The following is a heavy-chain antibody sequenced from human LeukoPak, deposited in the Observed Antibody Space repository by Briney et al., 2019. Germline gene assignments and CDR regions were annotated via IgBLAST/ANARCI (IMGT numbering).Heavy chain of an antibody. D-gene: IGHD4-17*01. CDR3: ARDNPDYGVDY. V-gene: IGHV4-59*01. Sequence: SETLSLTCTVSGGSISGYYWSWIRQPPGKGLEWIGYIYYSGSTNYNPSLKSRVTISVDTSKNQFSLKLSSVTAADTAVYYCARDNPDYGVDYWGQGTLVTVSS. CDR1: GGSISGYY. CDR2: IYYSGST. J-gene: IGHJ4*02.